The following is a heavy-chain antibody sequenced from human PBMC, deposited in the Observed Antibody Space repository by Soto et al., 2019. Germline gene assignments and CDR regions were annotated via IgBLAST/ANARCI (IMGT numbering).Heavy chain of an antibody. V-gene: IGHV1-69*01. CDR3: LTTSGYYYGIDV. Sequence: QVQLEQSGAEVKKPGSSVKVSCKASGGTFSTSTISWVRQAPGQGLEWMGGIVPIFATANYAQNFQGRVTITADESTSTAYMDLSSLRSEDTAVYYCLTTSGYYYGIDVRGQGTAVTVSS. J-gene: IGHJ6*02. CDR2: IVPIFATA. CDR1: GGTFSTST. D-gene: IGHD4-4*01.